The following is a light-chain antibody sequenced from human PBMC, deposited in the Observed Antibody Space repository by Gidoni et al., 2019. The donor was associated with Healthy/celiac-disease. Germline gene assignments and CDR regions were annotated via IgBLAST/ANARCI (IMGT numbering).Light chain of an antibody. Sequence: DIVLTQSPATLSLSPGERAALSCRASQSVSSYLAWYQPKPGQAPRLLIYDASNRDTGIPARFSGSGSGTDFTLTISSLEPEDFAVYYCQQRSNWPRKTFGQGTKVEIK. V-gene: IGKV3-11*01. J-gene: IGKJ1*01. CDR1: QSVSSY. CDR3: QQRSNWPRKT. CDR2: DAS.